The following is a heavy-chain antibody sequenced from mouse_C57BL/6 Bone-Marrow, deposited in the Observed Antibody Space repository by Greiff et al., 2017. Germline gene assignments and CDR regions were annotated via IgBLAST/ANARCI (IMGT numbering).Heavy chain of an antibody. CDR3: ARRWLLPFAY. Sequence: EVKVVESGGDLVKPGGSLKLSCAASGFTFSSYGMSWVRQTPDKRLEWVATISSGGSYTYYPDSVKGRFTISRDNDKNTLYLQMSSLKSEDTAMYCGARRWLLPFAYWGHGTLVTVSA. J-gene: IGHJ3*01. CDR1: GFTFSSYG. CDR2: ISSGGSYT. D-gene: IGHD2-3*01. V-gene: IGHV5-6*02.